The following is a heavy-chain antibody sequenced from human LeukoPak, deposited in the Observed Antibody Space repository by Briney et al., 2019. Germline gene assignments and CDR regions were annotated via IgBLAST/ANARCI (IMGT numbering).Heavy chain of an antibody. Sequence: ASVKVSCKASGYTFTSYYMHWVRQAPGQGLEWMGIINPSGFSTTYAQKFLGRVTMTGDTSISTASMELSRLRSDDTAVYYCARGRPENYYASGSTWGQGTLVTVSS. V-gene: IGHV1-46*01. D-gene: IGHD3-10*01. CDR1: GYTFTSYY. J-gene: IGHJ5*02. CDR2: INPSGFST. CDR3: ARGRPENYYASGST.